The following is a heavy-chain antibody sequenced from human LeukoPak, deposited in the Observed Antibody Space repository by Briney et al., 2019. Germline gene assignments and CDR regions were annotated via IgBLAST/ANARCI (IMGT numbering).Heavy chain of an antibody. CDR3: ARLWVVDSGSATDV. Sequence: PSETLSLTCTVSDGSISSTSYYWGWIRQPPGKGQEWIGSIYYSGSTNYNPSLKSRVTISVDTSKNQFSLKLSSVTAADTAVYYCARLWVVDSGSATDVWGKGTTVTVSS. J-gene: IGHJ6*04. D-gene: IGHD1-26*01. V-gene: IGHV4-39*07. CDR1: DGSISSTSYY. CDR2: IYYSGST.